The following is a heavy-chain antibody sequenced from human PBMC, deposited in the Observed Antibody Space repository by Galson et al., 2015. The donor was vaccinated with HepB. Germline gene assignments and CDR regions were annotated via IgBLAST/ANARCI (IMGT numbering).Heavy chain of an antibody. V-gene: IGHV3-30*18. J-gene: IGHJ4*02. CDR2: ISYDGSNK. CDR3: AKDVGYCTNGVCPAY. CDR1: GFTFSSYG. D-gene: IGHD2-8*01. Sequence: SLRLSCAASGFTFSSYGMHWVRQAPGKGLEWVAVISYDGSNKYYADSVKGRFTISRDNSKNTLYLQMNSLRAEDTAVYYCAKDVGYCTNGVCPAYWGQGTLVTVSS.